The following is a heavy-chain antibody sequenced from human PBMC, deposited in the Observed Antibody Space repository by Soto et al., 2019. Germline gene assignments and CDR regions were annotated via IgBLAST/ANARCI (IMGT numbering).Heavy chain of an antibody. CDR1: GFTFSSYG. J-gene: IGHJ6*03. D-gene: IGHD5-12*01. V-gene: IGHV3-33*01. Sequence: GGSLRLSCAASGFTFSSYGMHWVRQAPGKGLEWVAVIWYDGSNKYYADSVKGRFTISRDNSKNTLYLQMNSLRAEDTAVYYCARDTISGYQWYMDVWGKGTTVTVSS. CDR2: IWYDGSNK. CDR3: ARDTISGYQWYMDV.